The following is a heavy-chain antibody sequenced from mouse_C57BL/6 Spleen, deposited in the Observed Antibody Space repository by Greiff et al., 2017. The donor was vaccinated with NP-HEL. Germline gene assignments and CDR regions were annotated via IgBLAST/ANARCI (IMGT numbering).Heavy chain of an antibody. D-gene: IGHD1-1*01. CDR2: IYPGDGDT. CDR3: TSPSYCGSSGAWFAY. Sequence: QVQLQQSGAELVKPGASVKISCKASGYAFSSYWMNWVKQRPGKGLEWIGQIYPGDGDTNYNGKFKGKATLTADKSSSTAYMQLSSLTSEDSAVYFCTSPSYCGSSGAWFAYWGHGALVTVSA. V-gene: IGHV1-80*01. J-gene: IGHJ3*01. CDR1: GYAFSSYW.